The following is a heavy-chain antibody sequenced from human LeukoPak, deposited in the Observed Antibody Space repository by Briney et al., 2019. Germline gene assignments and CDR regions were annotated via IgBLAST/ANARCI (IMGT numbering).Heavy chain of an antibody. V-gene: IGHV4-39*01. D-gene: IGHD3-10*01. CDR3: ARHRGYYGSGSKVDY. CDR1: GGSISSSNHY. CDR2: IYYSGST. Sequence: ASETLSLTCTVPGGSISSSNHYWGWSRQPPGKGLEWIGSIYYSGSTYYNPSLKSRVTISVDTSKNQFSLKLRSATAADTAVYYCARHRGYYGSGSKVDYWGQGTLVTVSS. J-gene: IGHJ4*02.